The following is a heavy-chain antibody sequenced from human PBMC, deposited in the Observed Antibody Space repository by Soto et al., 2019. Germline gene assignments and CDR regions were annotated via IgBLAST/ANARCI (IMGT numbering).Heavy chain of an antibody. J-gene: IGHJ6*02. Sequence: QVQLQESGPGLVKPSQTLSLTCTVSGGSISSCGYYWSWIRQHPGKGLEWIGYIYNSGSTYYNPSLKIRVTIPVDTPKNQFSLKLSSVTAADTAVYYCARGPKGRAAEAGHPYDLGQGTTVTVSS. V-gene: IGHV4-31*03. CDR3: ARGPKGRAAEAGHPYD. CDR1: GGSISSCGYY. D-gene: IGHD6-19*01. CDR2: IYNSGST.